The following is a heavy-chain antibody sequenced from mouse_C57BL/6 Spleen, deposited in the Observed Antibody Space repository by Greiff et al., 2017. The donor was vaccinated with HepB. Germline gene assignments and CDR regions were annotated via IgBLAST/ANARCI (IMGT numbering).Heavy chain of an antibody. CDR2: ISSGSSTI. V-gene: IGHV5-17*01. D-gene: IGHD1-1*01. J-gene: IGHJ3*01. CDR3: ARDGSSYLAWFAY. CDR1: GFTFSDYG. Sequence: EVKVVESGGGLVKPGGSLKLSCAASGFTFSDYGMHWVRQAPEKGLEWVAYISSGSSTIYYADTVKGRFTISRDNAKNTLFLQMTSLRSEDTAMYYCARDGSSYLAWFAYWGQGTLVTVSA.